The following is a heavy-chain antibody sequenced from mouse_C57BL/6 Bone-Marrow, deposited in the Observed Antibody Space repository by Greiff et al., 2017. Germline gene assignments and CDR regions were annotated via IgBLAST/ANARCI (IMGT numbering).Heavy chain of an antibody. J-gene: IGHJ3*01. V-gene: IGHV1-81*01. CDR2: IYPRSGNT. CDR1: GYTFTSYG. Sequence: QVQLKESGAELARPGASVKLSCKASGYTFTSYGISWVKQRTGQGLEWIGEIYPRSGNTYYNAKFKGKATLTADKSSSTAYMELRSLTSEDSAVYFCARPDYYGSRGAYWGQGTLVTVSA. D-gene: IGHD1-1*01. CDR3: ARPDYYGSRGAY.